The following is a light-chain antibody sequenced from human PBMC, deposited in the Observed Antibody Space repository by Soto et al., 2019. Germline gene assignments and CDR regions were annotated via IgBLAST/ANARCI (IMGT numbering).Light chain of an antibody. Sequence: DIQMTQSPSTLSGSVGDRVTITCRASQTISSWLAWYQQKPGQAPKLLIYKASTLKSGVPSRFSGSGSGTAFTLTISSLQPDDFSTYYCQHYKSYAEAFGQGTKVELK. CDR3: QHYKSYAEA. J-gene: IGKJ1*01. CDR2: KAS. CDR1: QTISSW. V-gene: IGKV1-5*03.